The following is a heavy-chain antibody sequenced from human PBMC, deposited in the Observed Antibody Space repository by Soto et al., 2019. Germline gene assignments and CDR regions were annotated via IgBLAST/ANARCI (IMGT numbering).Heavy chain of an antibody. D-gene: IGHD3-3*01. J-gene: IGHJ6*02. Sequence: SVKVSCKASGGTFSSYAINWVRQAPGQGLEWMGGIIPIFGTANYAQNFQGRVTITADESTSTAFMELSSLRSEDTAVYYCARVPRFGVVISNYYYYGMDVWGQGTTVTVYS. CDR3: ARVPRFGVVISNYYYYGMDV. V-gene: IGHV1-69*13. CDR1: GGTFSSYA. CDR2: IIPIFGTA.